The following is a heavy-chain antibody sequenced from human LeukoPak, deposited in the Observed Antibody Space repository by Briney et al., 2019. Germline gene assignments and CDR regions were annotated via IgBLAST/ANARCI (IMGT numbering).Heavy chain of an antibody. CDR3: ARYSGYDDGYDY. CDR2: IYYSGST. J-gene: IGHJ4*02. D-gene: IGHD5-12*01. V-gene: IGHV4-30-4*01. CDR1: GGSISSGDYY. Sequence: KSSQTLSLTCTVSGGSISSGDYYWSWIRQPPGKGLEWIGYIYYSGSTNYNPSLKSRVTISVDTSKNQFSLKLSSVTAADTAVYYCARYSGYDDGYDYWGQGTLVTVSS.